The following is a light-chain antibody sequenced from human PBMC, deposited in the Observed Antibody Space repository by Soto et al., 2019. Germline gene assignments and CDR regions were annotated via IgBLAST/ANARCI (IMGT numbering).Light chain of an antibody. V-gene: IGKV3-15*01. CDR2: GAS. CDR3: QQYET. J-gene: IGKJ2*01. CDR1: QSISDT. Sequence: ETVMTQSPATLSVSPGGRATLSCRASQSISDTLAWYQQKPGQAPRLLIYGASTRATGFPARFSGSGSGTDFTLTISSLQSEDFAVYYCQQYETFGQGTKLEIK.